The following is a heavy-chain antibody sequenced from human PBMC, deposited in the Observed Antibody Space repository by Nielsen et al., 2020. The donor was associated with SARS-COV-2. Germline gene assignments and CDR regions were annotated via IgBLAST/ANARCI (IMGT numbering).Heavy chain of an antibody. D-gene: IGHD6-13*01. CDR1: GFAFSTYA. J-gene: IGHJ4*02. V-gene: IGHV3-23*01. Sequence: GESLKISCAASGFAFSTYAMNWVRQAPGKGLEWVAVISGGGGSTYYTDSVKGRSTISRDNSKDTLYLQMNSLRAEDTALYYCVKGLPGYASSWYDYWGQGTQVTVSS. CDR2: ISGGGGST. CDR3: VKGLPGYASSWYDY.